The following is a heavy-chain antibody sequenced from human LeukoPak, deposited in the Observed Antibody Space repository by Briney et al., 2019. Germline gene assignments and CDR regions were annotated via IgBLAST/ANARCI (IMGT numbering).Heavy chain of an antibody. Sequence: GGSLRLSCAASGFTFSSYAMSWVRQAPGKGLEWVSAISGSGGSTYYADSVKGRFTIPRDNSKNTLYLQMNSLRAEDTAVYYCAKDGDFWSGTYFDYWGQGTLVTVSS. CDR2: ISGSGGST. CDR3: AKDGDFWSGTYFDY. D-gene: IGHD3-3*01. CDR1: GFTFSSYA. V-gene: IGHV3-23*01. J-gene: IGHJ4*02.